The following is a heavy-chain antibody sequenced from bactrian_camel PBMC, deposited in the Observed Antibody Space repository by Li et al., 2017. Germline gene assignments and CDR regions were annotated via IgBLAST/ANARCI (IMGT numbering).Heavy chain of an antibody. D-gene: IGHD1*01. V-gene: IGHV3S9*01. Sequence: QVQLVESGGGSVQTGGSLRLSCVVRSISVTSYSMAWFRQAPGREREGVATFYSDGTTYVCADSVKGRFTISRDNAKNTVYLQMNSLKPEDTAMYYCASSQALAACDNPLAYHSWGQGTQVTVS. CDR1: SISVTSYS. CDR3: ASSQALAACDNPLAYHS. CDR2: FYSDGTT. J-gene: IGHJ4*01.